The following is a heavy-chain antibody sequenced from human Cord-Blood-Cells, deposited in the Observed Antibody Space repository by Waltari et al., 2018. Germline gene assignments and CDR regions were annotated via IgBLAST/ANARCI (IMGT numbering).Heavy chain of an antibody. CDR2: INTRVRT. Sequence: QVQLQESGPGLVKPSQTLSLTCTVSGGSISSGSYYWSWIRQPAGKGLEWIGYINTRVRTTYNPSLKSRVTISVDTSKNQFSLKLSSVTAADTAVYYCASSYGSYYYYYGMDVWGQGTTVTVSS. CDR3: ASSYGSYYYYYGMDV. D-gene: IGHD5-18*01. V-gene: IGHV4-61*09. CDR1: GGSISSGSYY. J-gene: IGHJ6*02.